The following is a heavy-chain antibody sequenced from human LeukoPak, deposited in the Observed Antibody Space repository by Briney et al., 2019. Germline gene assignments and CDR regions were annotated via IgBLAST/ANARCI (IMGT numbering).Heavy chain of an antibody. CDR3: ARGMGAY. J-gene: IGHJ4*02. CDR1: GGSISSSNYY. Sequence: PSETLSLTCTVSGGSISSSNYYWGWIRQPPGKGLEWIGTIYYSGSTYYNPSLKSRVTISVDTSKNQFSLKLSSVTAADTAVYYCARGMGAYWGQGTLVTVSS. V-gene: IGHV4-39*07. CDR2: IYYSGST. D-gene: IGHD1-26*01.